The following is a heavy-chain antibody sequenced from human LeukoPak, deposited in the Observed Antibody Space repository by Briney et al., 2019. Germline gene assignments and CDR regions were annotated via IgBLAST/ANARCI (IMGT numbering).Heavy chain of an antibody. J-gene: IGHJ4*02. CDR1: GFTFSSYS. Sequence: GGSLRLSCAASGFTFSSYSMSWVRQAPGKGLEWVANIKQDGSEKYYVDSVKGRFTISRDNAKNSLYLQMNSLRAEDTAVYYCAREDLDYWGQGTLVTVSS. CDR3: AREDLDY. CDR2: IKQDGSEK. V-gene: IGHV3-7*01.